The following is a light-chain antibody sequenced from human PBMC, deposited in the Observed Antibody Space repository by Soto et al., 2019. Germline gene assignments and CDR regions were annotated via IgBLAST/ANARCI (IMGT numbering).Light chain of an antibody. V-gene: IGKV3-11*01. CDR2: DAS. Sequence: EVVLTQSPATLSLSPGERATLSCRTSQSISYYLAWYQQKPGQSPRLLIYDASNRATGIPARFSGSGSGTDFTLTISSLEPEDFAVYYCQQRSNWPPATFGQGTKLEIK. J-gene: IGKJ2*01. CDR1: QSISYY. CDR3: QQRSNWPPAT.